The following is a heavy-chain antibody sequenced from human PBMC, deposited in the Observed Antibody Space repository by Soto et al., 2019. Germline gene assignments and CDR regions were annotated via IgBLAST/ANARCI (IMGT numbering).Heavy chain of an antibody. V-gene: IGHV3-9*01. CDR3: AKGGYDFWSGYYPF. CDR1: GFTFDDYA. D-gene: IGHD3-3*01. J-gene: IGHJ4*02. Sequence: GGSLRLSCAASGFTFDDYAMHWVRQAPGKGLEWVSGISWNSGSIGYADSVKGRFTISRDNAKNSLYLQMNSLRAEDTALYYCAKGGYDFWSGYYPFWGQGTLVTVSS. CDR2: ISWNSGSI.